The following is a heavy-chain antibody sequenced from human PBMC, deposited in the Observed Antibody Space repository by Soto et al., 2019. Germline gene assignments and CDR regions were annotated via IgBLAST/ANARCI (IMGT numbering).Heavy chain of an antibody. Sequence: PGGSLRLSCAASGFTFDDYTMHWVRQAPGKGLEWVSLISWDGGRTYYADSVKGRFTISRDNSKNSLYLQMNSLRTEDTALYYCAKDGNSGSYYLFDYWGQGTLVTVSS. CDR1: GFTFDDYT. J-gene: IGHJ4*02. V-gene: IGHV3-43*01. CDR2: ISWDGGRT. CDR3: AKDGNSGSYYLFDY. D-gene: IGHD1-26*01.